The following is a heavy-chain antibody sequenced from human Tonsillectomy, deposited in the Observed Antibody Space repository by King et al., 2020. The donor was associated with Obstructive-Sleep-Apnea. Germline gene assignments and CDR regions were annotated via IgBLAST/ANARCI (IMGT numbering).Heavy chain of an antibody. CDR3: ARDKVAGGGFGELFPSPYYYYGMDV. V-gene: IGHV4-30-4*01. D-gene: IGHD3-10*01. CDR1: GGSISSGDYY. J-gene: IGHJ6*02. CDR2: IYYSGST. Sequence: QLQESGPGLVKPSQTLSLTCTVSGGSISSGDYYWSWIRQPPGKGLEWIGYIYYSGSTYYNPSLKSRVTISVDTSKNQFSLKLSSVTAADTAVYYCARDKVAGGGFGELFPSPYYYYGMDVWGQGTTVTVSS.